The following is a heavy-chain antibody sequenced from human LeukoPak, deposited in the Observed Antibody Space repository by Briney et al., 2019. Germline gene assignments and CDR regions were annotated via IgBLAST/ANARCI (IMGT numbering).Heavy chain of an antibody. CDR2: IYYSGST. V-gene: IGHV4-59*01. CDR3: ASHPGEYGADY. D-gene: IGHD3-16*01. J-gene: IGHJ4*02. CDR1: GGSISSYY. Sequence: SETLSLTCTVSGGSISSYYWSWIRQPPGKGLEWIGYIYYSGSTNYNPSLKSRVTISVDTSKNQFSLKLSSVTAADTAVYYSASHPGEYGADYWGQGTLVTVSS.